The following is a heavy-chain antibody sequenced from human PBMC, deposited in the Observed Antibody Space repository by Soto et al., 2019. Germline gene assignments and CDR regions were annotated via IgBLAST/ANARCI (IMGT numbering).Heavy chain of an antibody. D-gene: IGHD5-12*01. CDR2: INPNSGGT. V-gene: IGHV1-2*02. CDR3: ARDLSLRSGYTDY. CDR1: GYTFTGYY. J-gene: IGHJ4*02. Sequence: ASVKVSCKASGYTFTGYYMHWVRQAPGQGLEWLGWINPNSGGTNYAPNFQGRVTMSWDTSISTAYMELSSLRSDDTAVYYCARDLSLRSGYTDYWGQGTLVTVPQ.